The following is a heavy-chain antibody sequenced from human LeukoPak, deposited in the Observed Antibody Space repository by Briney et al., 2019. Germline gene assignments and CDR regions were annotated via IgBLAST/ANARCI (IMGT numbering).Heavy chain of an antibody. D-gene: IGHD5-24*01. CDR3: ARDHKGGDGADAFDL. CDR2: IDRNADST. CDR1: GFTFEDYG. Sequence: GGSLRLYCAASGFTFEDYGMSWVRQGPGKGLEWVSAIDRNADSTGYADSVKGRFTISRDNAKNSLYLQMNSLRPEDTALYYCARDHKGGDGADAFDLRGHGTMVTVSS. J-gene: IGHJ3*01. V-gene: IGHV3-20*04.